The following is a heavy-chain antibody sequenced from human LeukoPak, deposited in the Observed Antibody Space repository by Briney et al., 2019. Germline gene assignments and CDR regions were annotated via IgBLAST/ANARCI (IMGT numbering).Heavy chain of an antibody. CDR3: ARCLQIKKIYGSGNIYWFDP. V-gene: IGHV4-34*01. J-gene: IGHJ5*02. Sequence: PSETLSLTCAVYGGSFSGYYWSWIRQPPGKGLEWIGEINHSGSTNYNPSLKSRVTISVDTSKNQFSLKLSSVTAADTAVYYCARCLQIKKIYGSGNIYWFDPWGQGTLVTVSP. D-gene: IGHD3-10*01. CDR1: GGSFSGYY. CDR2: INHSGST.